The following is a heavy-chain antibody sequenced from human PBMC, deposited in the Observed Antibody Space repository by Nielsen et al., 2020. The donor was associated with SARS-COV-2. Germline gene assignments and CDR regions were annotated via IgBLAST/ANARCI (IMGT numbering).Heavy chain of an antibody. CDR1: GFTFSSYG. Sequence: GGSLRLSCAASGFTFSSYGMSWVRQAPGKGLEWVSGISGRGGYTYYADSVKGRFTISRDNSKNTLYLQMNSLRAEDTAVYYCAKGSSIAALDAFDIWGQGTVVTVSS. J-gene: IGHJ3*02. D-gene: IGHD6-6*01. CDR3: AKGSSIAALDAFDI. CDR2: ISGRGGYT. V-gene: IGHV3-23*01.